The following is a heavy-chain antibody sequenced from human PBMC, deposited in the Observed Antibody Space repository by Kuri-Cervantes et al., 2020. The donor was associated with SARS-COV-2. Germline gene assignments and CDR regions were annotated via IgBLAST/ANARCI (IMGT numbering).Heavy chain of an antibody. D-gene: IGHD3-9*01. V-gene: IGHV4-59*12. CDR2: IYHSGAT. CDR1: GVSISSYY. Sequence: GSLRLSCSVSGVSISSYYWSWIRQPPGKGLEWIGYIYHSGATLYNPSVKSRVTMSIDKSKNQFSLKLRSVTAADMAVYYCARDRYFDYLRVNFFDYWGQGSLVTVSS. J-gene: IGHJ4*02. CDR3: ARDRYFDYLRVNFFDY.